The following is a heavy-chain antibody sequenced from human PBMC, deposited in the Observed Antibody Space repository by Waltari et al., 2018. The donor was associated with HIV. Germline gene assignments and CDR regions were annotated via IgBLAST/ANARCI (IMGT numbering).Heavy chain of an antibody. V-gene: IGHV1-18*01. CDR1: GYPFTNYG. Sequence: QVHLVQSGAELRKPGASVTVPCKASGYPFTNYGITWVRQAPGQGLEWVGWISGYNGDTKYAQKVRGRVTMTTDTSTSTAYLEMGSLRFDDTAVYYCARDHYYGSSGYYSDYWGQGTLVTVSS. D-gene: IGHD3-22*01. J-gene: IGHJ4*02. CDR3: ARDHYYGSSGYYSDY. CDR2: ISGYNGDT.